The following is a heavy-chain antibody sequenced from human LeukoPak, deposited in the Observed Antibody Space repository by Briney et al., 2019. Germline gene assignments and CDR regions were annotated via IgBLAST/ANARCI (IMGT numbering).Heavy chain of an antibody. Sequence: GGSLRLSCAASGFTFSDYYMSWIRQAPGKGLEWVSYISSSGSTIYYADSVKGRFTISRDNAKNSLYLQMNSLRAEDTAVYYCAGYDFNWLVPEDDYWGQGTLVTVSS. V-gene: IGHV3-11*01. CDR3: AGYDFNWLVPEDDY. CDR2: ISSSGSTI. J-gene: IGHJ4*02. CDR1: GFTFSDYY. D-gene: IGHD5-12*01.